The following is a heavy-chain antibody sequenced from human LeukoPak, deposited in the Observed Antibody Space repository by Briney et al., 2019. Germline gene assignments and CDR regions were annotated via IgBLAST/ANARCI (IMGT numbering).Heavy chain of an antibody. D-gene: IGHD6-13*01. CDR1: GYTFTSYD. V-gene: IGHV1-8*03. CDR2: MNPNSGNT. J-gene: IGHJ4*02. CDR3: ARDRAAAARQPVDY. Sequence: GASVTVSCKSSGYTFTSYDINWVRQATGQGLESMGWMNPNSGNTGYAQKFQGRVTITRNTSISTAYMELSSLRSEDTAVYYCARDRAAAARQPVDYWGQGTLVTVSS.